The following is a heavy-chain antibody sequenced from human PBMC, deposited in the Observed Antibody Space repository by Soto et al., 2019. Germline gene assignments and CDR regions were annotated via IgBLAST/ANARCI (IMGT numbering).Heavy chain of an antibody. CDR1: GFTFSSYA. CDR3: ARDIGEAGSPGGGLDWYFDL. J-gene: IGHJ2*01. V-gene: IGHV3-30*04. Sequence: GGSLRLSCAASGFTFSSYAMHWVRQAPGKGLEWVAVISYDGSNKYYADSVKGRFTISRDNSKNTLYLQMNSLRAEDAAGYYCARDIGEAGSPGGGLDWYFDLWGRGTLVTVSS. D-gene: IGHD3-10*01. CDR2: ISYDGSNK.